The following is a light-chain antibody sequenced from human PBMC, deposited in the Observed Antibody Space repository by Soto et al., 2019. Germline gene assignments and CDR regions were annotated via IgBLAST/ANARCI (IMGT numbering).Light chain of an antibody. V-gene: IGKV1-5*01. CDR2: DTF. J-gene: IGKJ1*01. CDR1: QSISSW. Sequence: DIQMTQSPSSLSASVGDRVSITCRASQSISSWLAWYQQKPGKAPKLLMFDTFSLESGVPSRFSGSGSGTEFTLSISSLQPDDSASYYCQQYNSYSKTFGQGTKVDIK. CDR3: QQYNSYSKT.